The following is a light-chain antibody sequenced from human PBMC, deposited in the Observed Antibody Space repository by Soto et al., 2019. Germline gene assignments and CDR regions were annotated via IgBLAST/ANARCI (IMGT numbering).Light chain of an antibody. J-gene: IGKJ1*01. CDR2: GAS. V-gene: IGKV3-20*01. CDR1: QSVSTD. CDR3: QQYGSSGT. Sequence: EIVMAQSPATLSVSPGERATLSCRASQSVSTDLAWYQQKPGQGPRLLIYGASNRATGIPDRFSGSGSGTDFTLTISRLEPEEFAGYYCQQYGSSGTFGQGTKVDIK.